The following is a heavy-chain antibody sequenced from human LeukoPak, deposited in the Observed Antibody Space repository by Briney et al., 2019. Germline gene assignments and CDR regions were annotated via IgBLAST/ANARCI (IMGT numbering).Heavy chain of an antibody. CDR2: ISYDGGKK. Sequence: GRSLRLSCAGSGFTFSSYAIHWVRQAPGKGLEWVAVISYDGGKKYYADSVKGRFTISRDNSKNTLYLQMNSLRAEDTAVYYCASCLTGAQNDAFDIWGQGTMVTVSS. CDR1: GFTFSSYA. V-gene: IGHV3-30-3*01. D-gene: IGHD3-10*01. J-gene: IGHJ3*02. CDR3: ASCLTGAQNDAFDI.